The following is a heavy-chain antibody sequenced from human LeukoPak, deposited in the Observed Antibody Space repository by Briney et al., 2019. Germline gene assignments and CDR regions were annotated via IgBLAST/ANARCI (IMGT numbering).Heavy chain of an antibody. D-gene: IGHD6-13*01. V-gene: IGHV3-21*01. CDR2: ISNDAKYI. CDR3: TTPAAGPRAEYSQY. J-gene: IGHJ1*01. Sequence: GGSLRLSCAASGFTFSRYSMNWVRQAPGKGLEWVSSISNDAKYIYYADSLKGRFTVSRDNAKNSLYLQMNNLAVEDTAVYYCTTPAAGPRAEYSQYWGQGTLVIVFS. CDR1: GFTFSRYS.